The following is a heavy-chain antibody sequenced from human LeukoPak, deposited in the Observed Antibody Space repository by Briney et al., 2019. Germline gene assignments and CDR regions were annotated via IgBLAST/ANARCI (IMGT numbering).Heavy chain of an antibody. CDR3: AKMKGHPLQKYYMDV. CDR2: ISCSGDNT. D-gene: IGHD2/OR15-2a*01. Sequence: GPLILSCAGSGFPLSGFAMSWVRRSPGEGLEWVSGISCSGDNTLYAASVKGRYNICRDNSKNTLYLEMNSLTAEDTAIYNCAKMKGHPLQKYYMDVWGQGTTVTVSS. V-gene: IGHV3-23*01. J-gene: IGHJ6*01. CDR1: GFPLSGFA.